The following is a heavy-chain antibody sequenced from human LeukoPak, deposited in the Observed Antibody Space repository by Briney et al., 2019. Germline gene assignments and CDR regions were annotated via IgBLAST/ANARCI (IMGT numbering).Heavy chain of an antibody. CDR2: ISHGGGLK. J-gene: IGHJ4*02. Sequence: PGGSLRLSCAASGFTFTHYAIHWVRQAPGRGLEWVAVISHGGGLKYYADSVKGRFTISRDNSKNTLYLQMNSLRAEDTAVYYCARIIGYCSSTSCYVEGLDYWGQGTLVTVSS. CDR1: GFTFTHYA. CDR3: ARIIGYCSSTSCYVEGLDY. V-gene: IGHV3-30*14. D-gene: IGHD2-2*01.